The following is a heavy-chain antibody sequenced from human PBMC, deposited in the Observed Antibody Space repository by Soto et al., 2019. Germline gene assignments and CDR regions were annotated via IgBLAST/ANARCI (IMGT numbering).Heavy chain of an antibody. Sequence: ASVKVSCKASGYTFTSYDINWVRQATGQGLEWMGWMNPNSGNTGYAQKFQGRFTMTRNTSISTAYMELSSLRSEDTAVYYGARGRIAAAGTGDYYYGMDVWGQGTTVTVSS. CDR1: GYTFTSYD. V-gene: IGHV1-8*01. D-gene: IGHD6-13*01. CDR3: ARGRIAAAGTGDYYYGMDV. CDR2: MNPNSGNT. J-gene: IGHJ6*02.